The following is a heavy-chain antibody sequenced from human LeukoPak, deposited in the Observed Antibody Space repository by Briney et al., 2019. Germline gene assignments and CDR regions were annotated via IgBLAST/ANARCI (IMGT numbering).Heavy chain of an antibody. CDR3: ARVKYSSSWNDY. Sequence: GGSLRLSCAASGFTFSSYWMHWVRQAPGKGLVWVSRINSDGSSTSYADSVKGRFTISRDNAKNTLYLQMNSLRAEDTAVYYCARVKYSSSWNDYWGQGTLVTVSS. J-gene: IGHJ4*02. D-gene: IGHD6-13*01. CDR1: GFTFSSYW. CDR2: INSDGSST. V-gene: IGHV3-74*01.